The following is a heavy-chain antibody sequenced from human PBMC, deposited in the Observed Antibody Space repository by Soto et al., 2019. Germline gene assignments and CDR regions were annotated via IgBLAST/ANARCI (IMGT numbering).Heavy chain of an antibody. CDR2: ISPDGSAK. J-gene: IGHJ5*02. D-gene: IGHD6-19*01. CDR1: GMTFSNYW. V-gene: IGHV3-7*03. CDR3: SRAISSTWAKTWVDA. Sequence: GVSQSLSCVASGMTFSNYWMNWVRPTPGKGLEWVANISPDGSAKAYVDSVKGRFTVSRDNAKNSFYLQMNSLRAEDTAVYYCSRAISSTWAKTWVDAWGQGTLVTVSS.